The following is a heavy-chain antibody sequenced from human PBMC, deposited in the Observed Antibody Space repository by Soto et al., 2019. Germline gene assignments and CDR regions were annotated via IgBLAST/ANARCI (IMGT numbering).Heavy chain of an antibody. CDR2: IIPIFGTA. CDR3: AGELGVYSGSYGTLDY. V-gene: IGHV1-69*01. D-gene: IGHD1-26*01. J-gene: IGHJ4*02. CDR1: GGTFSSYA. Sequence: QVQLVQSGAEVKKPGSSVKVSCKAFGGTFSSYAISWVRQAPGQGLEWMGGIIPIFGTANYAQKFQGRVTITADESTSTAYMELSSLRSEDTAVYYCAGELGVYSGSYGTLDYWGQGTLVTVSS.